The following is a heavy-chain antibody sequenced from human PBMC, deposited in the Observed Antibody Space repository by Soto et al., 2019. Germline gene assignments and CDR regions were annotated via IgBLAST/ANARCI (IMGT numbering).Heavy chain of an antibody. V-gene: IGHV4-39*01. CDR3: AKPSGSYLYYFDY. J-gene: IGHJ4*02. CDR1: GGSISRSFYY. D-gene: IGHD1-26*01. CDR2: IYYSGGT. Sequence: SETLSLTCTVSGGSISRSFYYWGWIRQPPGKGLEWIGSIYYSGGTYYNPSLKSRVTISVDTSKNQFSLKLSSVTAADTAVYYCAKPSGSYLYYFDYWGQGTLVTVSS.